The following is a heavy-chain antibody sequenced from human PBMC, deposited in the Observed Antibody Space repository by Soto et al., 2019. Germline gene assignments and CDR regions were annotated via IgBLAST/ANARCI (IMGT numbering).Heavy chain of an antibody. Sequence: GGSLRLSCAASGFTFGDYWMHWVRQAPGKGLVWVSRINGDGTSTTYADSVKGRFTISRDNAKNTLYLQVNSLRVEDTAMYFCVRDCYNNGWYYFDYWGQGILVTVSS. CDR1: GFTFGDYW. CDR2: INGDGTST. CDR3: VRDCYNNGWYYFDY. J-gene: IGHJ4*02. V-gene: IGHV3-74*01. D-gene: IGHD6-19*01.